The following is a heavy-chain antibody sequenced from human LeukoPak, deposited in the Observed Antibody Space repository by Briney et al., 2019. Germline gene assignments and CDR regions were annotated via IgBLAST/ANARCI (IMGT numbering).Heavy chain of an antibody. D-gene: IGHD6-6*01. J-gene: IGHJ4*02. V-gene: IGHV3-48*03. CDR3: TRDSSLVGIDY. CDR1: GFTFSSYE. CDR2: ISSSGSNI. Sequence: PGGSLRLSCVASGFTFSSYEMNWVRQAPGKGLEWVSYISSSGSNIHSANSVKGRFTISRDNAKNSLYLQMNSLRAEDTAVYYCTRDSSLVGIDYWGQGTLVTVSS.